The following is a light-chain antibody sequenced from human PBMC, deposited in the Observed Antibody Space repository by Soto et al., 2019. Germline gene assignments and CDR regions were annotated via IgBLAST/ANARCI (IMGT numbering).Light chain of an antibody. J-gene: IGKJ5*01. CDR3: PRFKNFPTT. CDR2: ESS. Sequence: AIQLTQSPSSLSASVGDRVTITCRASQGISTLLAWYQQKPGKAPKVLIYESSLLQSGVPSRFSGSGSGTDFTLSISSLQPQDFATYNCPRFKNFPTTFGQGTRREIK. CDR1: QGISTL. V-gene: IGKV1D-13*01.